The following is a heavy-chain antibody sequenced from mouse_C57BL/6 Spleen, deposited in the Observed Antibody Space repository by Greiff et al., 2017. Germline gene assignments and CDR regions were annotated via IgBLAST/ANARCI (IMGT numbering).Heavy chain of an antibody. Sequence: QVQLQQSGAELVKPGASVKISCKASGYAFSSYWMNWVKQRPGKGLEWIGQIYPGDGDTNYNGKFKGKATLTADKSSSTAYMQLSSLTSEDAAVYFCARGAGRRFLNFDYWGQGTTLTVSS. CDR3: ARGAGRRFLNFDY. CDR1: GYAFSSYW. J-gene: IGHJ2*01. V-gene: IGHV1-80*01. D-gene: IGHD3-3*01. CDR2: IYPGDGDT.